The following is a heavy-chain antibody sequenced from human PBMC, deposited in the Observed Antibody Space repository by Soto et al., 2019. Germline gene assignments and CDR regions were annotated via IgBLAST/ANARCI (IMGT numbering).Heavy chain of an antibody. V-gene: IGHV4-59*01. CDR3: ARGVRYFDWLLPFYFDY. Sequence: PSETLSLTCTVSGGSINSYYWSWIRQPPGMGLEWIGCISYGGSTNYNPSLKSRVALSVDTSKNEFSLNVRSVTAADTAVYYCARGVRYFDWLLPFYFDYWGQGTPVTVSS. D-gene: IGHD3-9*01. CDR2: ISYGGST. J-gene: IGHJ4*02. CDR1: GGSINSYY.